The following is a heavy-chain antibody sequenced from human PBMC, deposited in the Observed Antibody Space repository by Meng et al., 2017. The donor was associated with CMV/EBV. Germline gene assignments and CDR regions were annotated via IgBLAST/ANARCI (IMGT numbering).Heavy chain of an antibody. CDR3: ARGYCSSTSCYNAFDI. CDR2: IIPIFGTA. CDR1: GGTFSSYA. D-gene: IGHD2-2*02. Sequence: SVKVSCKASGGTFSSYAISWVRRAPGQGLEWMGGIIPIFGTANYAQKFQGRVTITTDESTSTAYMELSSLRSEDTAVYYCARGYCSSTSCYNAFDIWGQGTMVTVSS. J-gene: IGHJ3*02. V-gene: IGHV1-69*05.